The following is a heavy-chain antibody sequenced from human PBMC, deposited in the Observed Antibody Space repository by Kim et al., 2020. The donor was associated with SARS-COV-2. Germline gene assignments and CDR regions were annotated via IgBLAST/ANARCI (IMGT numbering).Heavy chain of an antibody. D-gene: IGHD6-13*01. Sequence: GGSLRLSCAASGFTFSTYAMSWVRQAPRRGLEWISTITGNGAATYYADSVRGRFTISRDNSKNTLSPQMNSLRAEDTALYYCAKTGQLDYWGQGTLVTVS. CDR3: AKTGQLDY. CDR1: GFTFSTYA. CDR2: ITGNGAAT. J-gene: IGHJ4*02. V-gene: IGHV3-23*01.